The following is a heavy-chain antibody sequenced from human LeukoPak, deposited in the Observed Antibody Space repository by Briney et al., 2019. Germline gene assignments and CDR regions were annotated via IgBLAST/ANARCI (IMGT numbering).Heavy chain of an antibody. CDR2: MNPNSGNT. J-gene: IGHJ5*02. Sequence: GASVKVSCKASGYTFTSYGINWVRQATGQGLEWMGWMNPNSGNTGYAQKFQGRVTITRNTSISTAYMELSSLRSEDTAVYYCARARSKTTVTTSWFDPWGQGTLVTVSS. CDR1: GYTFTSYG. CDR3: ARARSKTTVTTSWFDP. D-gene: IGHD4-17*01. V-gene: IGHV1-8*03.